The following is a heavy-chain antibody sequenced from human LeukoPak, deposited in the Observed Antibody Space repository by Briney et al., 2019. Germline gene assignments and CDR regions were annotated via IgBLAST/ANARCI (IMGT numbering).Heavy chain of an antibody. J-gene: IGHJ3*02. CDR1: GFSFSSYS. CDR2: IRGSSSAI. Sequence: AGGSLRLSCAASGFSFSSYSMNWVRQAPGKGLEWVSHIRGSSSAIYYADSVKGRFTISRDNAKNSLFLQMNSLRAEDTAVYYCARAGDYGAFDIWGQGTMVTVSS. V-gene: IGHV3-48*01. CDR3: ARAGDYGAFDI. D-gene: IGHD4-17*01.